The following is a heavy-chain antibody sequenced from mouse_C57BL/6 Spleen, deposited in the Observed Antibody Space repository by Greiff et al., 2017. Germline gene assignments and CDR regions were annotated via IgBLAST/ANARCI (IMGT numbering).Heavy chain of an antibody. V-gene: IGHV5-17*01. CDR1: GFTFSDYG. D-gene: IGHD1-1*01. CDR2: ISSGSSTI. J-gene: IGHJ3*01. Sequence: EVKLMESGGGLVKPGGSLKFSCEASGFTFSDYGMHWVRQAPEKGLEWVAYISSGSSTIYYADTVKGRFTISRDNAKNTLFLQRTSLRSEDTAMYYCARPYYYGSAWFAYWGQGTLVTVSA. CDR3: ARPYYYGSAWFAY.